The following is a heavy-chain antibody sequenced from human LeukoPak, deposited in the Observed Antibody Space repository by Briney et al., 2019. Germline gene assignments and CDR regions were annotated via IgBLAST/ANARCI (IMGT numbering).Heavy chain of an antibody. Sequence: ASVKVSCKASGYTFTSYGISWVRQAPGQGLEWMGWISAYNGNTNYAQKFQGRVTMTRDTSISTAYMELSRLRSDDTAVYYCARVIRGVIYRAFDYWGQGTLVTVSS. J-gene: IGHJ4*02. D-gene: IGHD3-10*01. CDR1: GYTFTSYG. CDR2: ISAYNGNT. CDR3: ARVIRGVIYRAFDY. V-gene: IGHV1-18*01.